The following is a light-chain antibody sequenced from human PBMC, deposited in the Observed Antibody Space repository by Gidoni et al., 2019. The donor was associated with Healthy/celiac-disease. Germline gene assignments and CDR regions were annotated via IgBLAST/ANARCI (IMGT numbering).Light chain of an antibody. CDR3: QQRSNWPPGLT. V-gene: IGKV3-11*01. J-gene: IGKJ4*01. CDR2: DAS. Sequence: EIVLTQSPATLSLSPGERATLSSRASQSVSSYLAWYQQKPGQAPRLLIYDASNRATGIPARFSGSGSGTDFTLTISSLEPEDFAVYYCQQRSNWPPGLTFGGXTKVEIK. CDR1: QSVSSY.